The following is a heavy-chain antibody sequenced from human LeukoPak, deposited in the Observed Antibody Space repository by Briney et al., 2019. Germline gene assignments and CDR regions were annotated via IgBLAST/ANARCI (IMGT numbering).Heavy chain of an antibody. Sequence: ASVKVSCKASGYTFTSYDMNWVRQATGQGLEWMGWMNPNSGNTGYAQKFQGRVTMTRNTSISTAYMELSSLRSEDTAVYYCARHYIRPRPTIFGVTYGMDVWGQGTTVTVSS. J-gene: IGHJ6*02. CDR2: MNPNSGNT. CDR3: ARHYIRPRPTIFGVTYGMDV. D-gene: IGHD3-3*01. V-gene: IGHV1-8*01. CDR1: GYTFTSYD.